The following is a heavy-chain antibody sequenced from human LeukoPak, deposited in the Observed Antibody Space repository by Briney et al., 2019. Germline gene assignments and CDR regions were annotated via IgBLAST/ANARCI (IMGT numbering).Heavy chain of an antibody. CDR3: ASGRQLGR. J-gene: IGHJ4*02. CDR1: GFTFNSYA. V-gene: IGHV3-30-3*01. D-gene: IGHD6-13*01. CDR2: ISYDGSNK. Sequence: GGSLRLSCAASGFTFNSYAMHWVRQTPGKGLEWVAVISYDGSNKLYADSVKGRFTISRDNTKNSLYLQMNSLRVEDTAVYYCASGRQLGRWGQGTLVTVSS.